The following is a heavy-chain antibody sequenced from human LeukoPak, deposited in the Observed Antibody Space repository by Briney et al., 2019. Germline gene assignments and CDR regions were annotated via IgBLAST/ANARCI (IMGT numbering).Heavy chain of an antibody. CDR1: GFTFSSYA. CDR2: ISGSGGST. D-gene: IGHD1-7*01. V-gene: IGHV3-23*01. Sequence: GGSLRLSCAASGFTFSSYAMSWVRQAPGKGLEWVSAISGSGGSTYYADSVKGRFTISRDNSKNTLYLQMNSLRAEDTAVYYCAKVLSGTTYYYYMDVWGKGTRVTVSS. CDR3: AKVLSGTTYYYYMDV. J-gene: IGHJ6*03.